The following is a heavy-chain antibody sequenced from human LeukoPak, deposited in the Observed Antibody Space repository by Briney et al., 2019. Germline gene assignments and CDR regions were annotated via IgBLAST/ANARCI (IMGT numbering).Heavy chain of an antibody. CDR3: VRVSTSSSSDKSVGY. J-gene: IGHJ4*02. V-gene: IGHV3-7*04. CDR1: GFTFSSYW. D-gene: IGHD6-6*01. Sequence: GGSLRLSCAASGFTFSSYWMSWVRQAPGKGLEWVANIRQDGSEKYYVDSVKGRFIISRDNAKNSLDLQMNSLRVEDTAVYYCVRVSTSSSSDKSVGYWGQGTLVTVSS. CDR2: IRQDGSEK.